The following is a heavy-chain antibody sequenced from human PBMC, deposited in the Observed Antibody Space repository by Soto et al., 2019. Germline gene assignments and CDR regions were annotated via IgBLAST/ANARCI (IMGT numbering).Heavy chain of an antibody. CDR2: ISSSSSYI. CDR3: ARDGYVWGSYRYYWYFDL. J-gene: IGHJ2*01. CDR1: GFTFSSYS. V-gene: IGHV3-21*01. D-gene: IGHD3-16*02. Sequence: PGGSLRLSCAASGFTFSSYSMNWVRQAPGKGLEWVSSISSSSSYIYYADSVKGRFTISRDNAKNSLYLQMNSLRAEDTAVYYCARDGYVWGSYRYYWYFDLWGRGTLVTVSS.